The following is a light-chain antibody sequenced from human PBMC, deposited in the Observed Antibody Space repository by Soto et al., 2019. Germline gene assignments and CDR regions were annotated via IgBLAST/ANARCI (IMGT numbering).Light chain of an antibody. CDR1: SGSIASNY. CDR2: EDN. V-gene: IGLV6-57*04. CDR3: QSFDSSNHVV. J-gene: IGLJ2*01. Sequence: NFMLTQPHSVSESPGKTVTISCTRSSGSIASNYVQWYQQRPGSAPTTVIYEDNQRPSGVPDRFSNSIDRSSNSASLTISGLKTEDEADYYCQSFDSSNHVVFGGGTKLTVL.